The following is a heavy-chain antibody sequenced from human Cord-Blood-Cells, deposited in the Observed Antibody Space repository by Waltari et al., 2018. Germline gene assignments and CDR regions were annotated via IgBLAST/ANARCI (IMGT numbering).Heavy chain of an antibody. D-gene: IGHD5-12*01. Sequence: QVQLVQSGAEVKKPGSSVKVSCKASGGTFSSYAISWVRQAHGQGLEWMGGIIPSFGTANYAQKFQGRVTMTADESTSTAYRELSSLRSEDTAVYYCARVSGYDFGFYYVDYWGQGTLVTVSS. J-gene: IGHJ4*02. CDR3: ARVSGYDFGFYYVDY. CDR2: IIPSFGTA. CDR1: GGTFSSYA. V-gene: IGHV1-69*01.